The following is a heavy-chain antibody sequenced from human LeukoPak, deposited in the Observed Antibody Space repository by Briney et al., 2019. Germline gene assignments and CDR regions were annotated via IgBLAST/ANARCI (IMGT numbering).Heavy chain of an antibody. CDR3: TRGGLGYCSGGSCYLLHY. V-gene: IGHV3-49*03. J-gene: IGHJ4*02. Sequence: GGSLRLSCTASGFTFGDYAMSWFRQAPGKGLEWVGFIRSKAYGGTTEYAASVKGRFTSSRDDSKSIAYLQMNSLKTEDTAVYYCTRGGLGYCSGGSCYLLHYWGQGTLVTVSS. CDR1: GFTFGDYA. D-gene: IGHD2-15*01. CDR2: IRSKAYGGTT.